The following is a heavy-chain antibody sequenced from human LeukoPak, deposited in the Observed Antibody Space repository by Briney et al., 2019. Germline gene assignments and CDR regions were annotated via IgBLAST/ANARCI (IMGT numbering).Heavy chain of an antibody. CDR2: IYYSGST. CDR1: GGSISSNNYY. D-gene: IGHD3-10*01. J-gene: IGHJ5*02. CDR3: ARGGYYGSGNDFRFDP. V-gene: IGHV4-61*05. Sequence: KTSETLSLTCTVSGGSISSNNYYWGWIRQPPGKGLEWIGYIYYSGSTNYNPSLKSRVTISVDTSKNQFSLKLSSVTPADTAVYYCARGGYYGSGNDFRFDPWGQGTLVTVSS.